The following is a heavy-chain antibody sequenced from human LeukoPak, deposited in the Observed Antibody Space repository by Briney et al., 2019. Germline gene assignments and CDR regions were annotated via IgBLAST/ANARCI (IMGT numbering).Heavy chain of an antibody. CDR1: GFTFSSYA. J-gene: IGHJ4*02. D-gene: IGHD2-2*03. V-gene: IGHV3-30*04. CDR2: ISYDGSNK. Sequence: GRSLRLSCAASGFTFSSYAMHWVRQAPGKGLEWVAVISYDGSNKYYADSVKGRFTISRDNSKSTLYLQMNSLRAEDTAVYYCARVDVWGQGTLVTVSS. CDR3: ARVDV.